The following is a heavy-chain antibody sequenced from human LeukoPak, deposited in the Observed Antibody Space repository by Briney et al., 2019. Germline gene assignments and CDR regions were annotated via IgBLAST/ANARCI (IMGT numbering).Heavy chain of an antibody. Sequence: GASVKVSCKASGYTFTGYYMHWVRQAPGQGLEWMGWINPNSGGTNYAQKFQGRVTMTRDTSISTAYMELSRLRSDDTAVYYCARVDTAMAATFDYWGQGTLVTVSS. V-gene: IGHV1-2*02. CDR1: GYTFTGYY. J-gene: IGHJ4*02. CDR3: ARVDTAMAATFDY. CDR2: INPNSGGT. D-gene: IGHD5-18*01.